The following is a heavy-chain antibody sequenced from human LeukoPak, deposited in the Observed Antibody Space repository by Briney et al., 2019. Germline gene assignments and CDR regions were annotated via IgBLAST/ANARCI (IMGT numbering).Heavy chain of an antibody. Sequence: SETLSLTCSVSGGSISSSNYYCSWIRQPAGKGLEWIGRIYTSESTNYNPSLKSRVTISVDTSKNHFSLKRSSVTAADTPVYYCGRVKYVWGSLYFDYWGQGTLVTVSS. CDR2: IYTSEST. CDR3: GRVKYVWGSLYFDY. V-gene: IGHV4-61*02. CDR1: GGSISSSNYY. J-gene: IGHJ4*02. D-gene: IGHD3-16*01.